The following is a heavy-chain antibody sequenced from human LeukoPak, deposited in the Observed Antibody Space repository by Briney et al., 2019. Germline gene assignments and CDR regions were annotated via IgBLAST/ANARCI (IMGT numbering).Heavy chain of an antibody. Sequence: SETLSLTCAVYGGSFSGYYWSWIRQPPGKGLEWIGEINHSGSTNYNPSLKSRVTISVDTSKNQFSLKLSPVTAADTAVYYCARTVDYYDSNGFFLYYFDYWGQGTRVTVSS. D-gene: IGHD3-22*01. J-gene: IGHJ4*02. CDR2: INHSGST. V-gene: IGHV4-34*01. CDR1: GGSFSGYY. CDR3: ARTVDYYDSNGFFLYYFDY.